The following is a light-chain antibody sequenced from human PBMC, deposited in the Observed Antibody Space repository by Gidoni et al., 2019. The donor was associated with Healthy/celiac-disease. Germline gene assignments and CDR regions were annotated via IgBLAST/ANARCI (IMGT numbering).Light chain of an antibody. Sequence: DIHMTQSPSSLSASVGDRVTITSRASQRISSYLNWYQQKPGKAPKLLIYAASSLQSGVPSRFSGRGSGTDFTLTISSLQPEDFATYYCQQSYSTPWTFGQGNKVEIK. V-gene: IGKV1-39*01. CDR1: QRISSY. CDR2: AAS. CDR3: QQSYSTPWT. J-gene: IGKJ1*01.